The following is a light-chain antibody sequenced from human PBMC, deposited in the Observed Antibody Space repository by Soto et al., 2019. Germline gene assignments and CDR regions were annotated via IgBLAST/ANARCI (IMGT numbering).Light chain of an antibody. V-gene: IGKV3-20*01. Sequence: DILLTQSPCTLSLSPGERATLSCRASQSVSNSYLAWYQQKPGQAPRLLIYGASNRATGIPDRFSGSGSGTDFPLTISRLEDEDFAVYYCQQYGSSGTFGQGTKVDIK. CDR1: QSVSNSY. J-gene: IGKJ1*01. CDR2: GAS. CDR3: QQYGSSGT.